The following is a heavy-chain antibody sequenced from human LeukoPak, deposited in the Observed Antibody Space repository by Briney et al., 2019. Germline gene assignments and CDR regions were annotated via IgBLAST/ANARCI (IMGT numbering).Heavy chain of an antibody. Sequence: GRSLRLSCAASGFTFSSYAMSWVRQAPGEGLEWVSAIRGSGGSTYYADSVRGRFTISRDNSKNTLYLQMNSLRAGDTAVYYCAKGGAMIVVVAYYFDYWGQGTLVTVSS. CDR3: AKGGAMIVVVAYYFDY. CDR2: IRGSGGST. J-gene: IGHJ4*02. V-gene: IGHV3-23*01. CDR1: GFTFSSYA. D-gene: IGHD3-22*01.